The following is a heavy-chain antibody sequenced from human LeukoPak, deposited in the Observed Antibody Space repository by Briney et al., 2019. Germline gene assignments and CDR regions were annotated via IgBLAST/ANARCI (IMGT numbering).Heavy chain of an antibody. CDR1: GFSFRNAW. V-gene: IGHV3-15*01. CDR3: ASQHETVIPAALDV. CDR2: IKRKTDGGTI. D-gene: IGHD2-15*01. J-gene: IGHJ6*02. Sequence: KPGGSLRLSCAVSGFSFRNAWMRWVRQAPGKGLEWVGRIKRKTDGGTIDYAAPVKGRFTISRDDSKNTLYLEMNSLKTEDTGVYYCASQHETVIPAALDVWGQGTTVTVSS.